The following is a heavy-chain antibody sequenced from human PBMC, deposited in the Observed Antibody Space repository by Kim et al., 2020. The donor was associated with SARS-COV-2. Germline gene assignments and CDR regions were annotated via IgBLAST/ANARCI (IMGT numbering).Heavy chain of an antibody. CDR3: VRDRLGGAFDI. CDR2: ITKTSATI. Sequence: GGSLRLSCATSGFTFSAYDMNWVRLAPGKGLEWLSFITKTSATIYYADSVKGRFTVSRDNAKKSLYLQMNSLRDEDTGVYYCVRDRLGGAFDIWGQGRMV. CDR1: GFTFSAYD. V-gene: IGHV3-48*02. J-gene: IGHJ3*02. D-gene: IGHD3-16*01.